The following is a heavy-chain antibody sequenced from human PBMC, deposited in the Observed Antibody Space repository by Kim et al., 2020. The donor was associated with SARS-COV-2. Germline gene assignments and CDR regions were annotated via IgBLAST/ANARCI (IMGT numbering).Heavy chain of an antibody. D-gene: IGHD6-13*01. CDR3: AKDSAAGMARGMDV. Sequence: GGSLRLSCAASGFSFDDYAMHWVRQAPGKGLEWVSLISWDGGSTYFADSVKGRFTISRDNSKNSLYLQMNSLRAEDTALYYCAKDSAAGMARGMDVWGQGTTVTVSS. CDR1: GFSFDDYA. J-gene: IGHJ6*02. V-gene: IGHV3-43D*03. CDR2: ISWDGGST.